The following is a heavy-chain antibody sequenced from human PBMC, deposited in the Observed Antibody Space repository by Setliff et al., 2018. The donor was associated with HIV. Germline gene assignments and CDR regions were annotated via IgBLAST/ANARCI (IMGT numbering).Heavy chain of an antibody. Sequence: ASVKVSCKASGYTFTSYGISWVRQAPGQGLEWMGWISAYNGNTNYAQKLQGRVTMTTDTSTGTAYMELRSLRSDDTAVYYCARNYYGSGSYSFFGSWGQGTLVTVSS. CDR1: GYTFTSYG. J-gene: IGHJ4*02. D-gene: IGHD3-10*01. CDR2: ISAYNGNT. CDR3: ARNYYGSGSYSFFGS. V-gene: IGHV1-18*01.